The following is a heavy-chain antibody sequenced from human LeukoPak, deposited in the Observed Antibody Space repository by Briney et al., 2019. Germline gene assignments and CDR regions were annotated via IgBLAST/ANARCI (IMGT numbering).Heavy chain of an antibody. V-gene: IGHV4-39*01. D-gene: IGHD2/OR15-2a*01. CDR2: IYYSGST. J-gene: IGHJ4*02. CDR3: ARLYRGRSKALSDY. CDR1: GGSISCSSYY. Sequence: PSETLSLTCTVSGGSISCSSYYWGWIRQPPGKGLEWIGSIYYSGSTYYNPSLKSRVTISVDTSKNQFSLKLSSVTAADTAVYYCARLYRGRSKALSDYWGQGTLVTVSS.